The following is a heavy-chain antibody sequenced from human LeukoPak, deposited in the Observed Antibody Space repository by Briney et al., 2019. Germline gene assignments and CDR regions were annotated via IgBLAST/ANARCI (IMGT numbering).Heavy chain of an antibody. CDR3: ARERNDYVWGKSPRTFDY. Sequence: PSETLSLTCTVSGGSISSYYWSWIRQPAGKGLEWIGRIYTSGSTNYNPSLKSRVTMSVDTSKNQFSLKLSSVTAADTAVYYCARERNDYVWGKSPRTFDYWGQGTLVTVSS. V-gene: IGHV4-4*07. D-gene: IGHD3-16*01. J-gene: IGHJ4*02. CDR2: IYTSGST. CDR1: GGSISSYY.